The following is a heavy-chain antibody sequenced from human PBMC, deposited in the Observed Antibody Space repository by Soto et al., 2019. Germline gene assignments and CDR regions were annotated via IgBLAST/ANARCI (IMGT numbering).Heavy chain of an antibody. V-gene: IGHV4-4*02. CDR2: IFHDGTA. Sequence: SETLSLTCAVSGVSLTSGNWWTWVRQSPQRGLEYIGEIFHDGTANYYPSFERRVAMSVDTSRNQFSLKLTSLTAADTAVYFCARLVYDTRLNYMYFEFWGPGTLVTVSS. CDR1: GVSLTSGNW. J-gene: IGHJ4*02. CDR3: ARLVYDTRLNYMYFEF. D-gene: IGHD3-10*01.